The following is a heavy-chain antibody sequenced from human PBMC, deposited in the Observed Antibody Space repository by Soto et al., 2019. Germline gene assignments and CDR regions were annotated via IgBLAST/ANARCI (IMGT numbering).Heavy chain of an antibody. D-gene: IGHD3-3*01. Sequence: SETLSLTCTVSGGSISSYYWSWIRQPPGKGLEWIGYIYYSGSTNYNPSLKSRVTISVDTSKNQFSLKLSSVTAADTAVYYCARGAYYDFWSGYYKYYYYYGMDVWGQGTTVTVS. CDR3: ARGAYYDFWSGYYKYYYYYGMDV. V-gene: IGHV4-59*01. CDR1: GGSISSYY. J-gene: IGHJ6*02. CDR2: IYYSGST.